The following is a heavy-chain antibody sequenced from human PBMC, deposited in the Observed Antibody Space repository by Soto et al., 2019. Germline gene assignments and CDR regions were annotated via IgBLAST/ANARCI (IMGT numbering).Heavy chain of an antibody. V-gene: IGHV1-8*01. CDR1: GYTFTSYD. D-gene: IGHD3-9*01. Sequence: GASVKVSCKASGYTFTSYDINWVRQATGQGLEWMGWMNPNSGNTGYAQKFQGRVTMTRNTSISTAYMELSSLRSEDTAVYYCARIYYDILTGYYYYYMDVWGKGTTVTVSS. J-gene: IGHJ6*03. CDR2: MNPNSGNT. CDR3: ARIYYDILTGYYYYYMDV.